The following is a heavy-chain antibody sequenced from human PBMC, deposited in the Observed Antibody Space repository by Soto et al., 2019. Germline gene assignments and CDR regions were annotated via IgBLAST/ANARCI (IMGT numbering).Heavy chain of an antibody. CDR1: GFTFTDAW. V-gene: IGHV3-15*01. CDR3: TTLDCAWPVDY. Sequence: PGGSLRLSCAASGFTFTDAWMNWVRQAPGKGLEWVAHIKSKTDGGTAGYAAPVKGRFTISRDDSKNTLYLQMNSLKTEDTAVYYCTTLDCAWPVDYWGQGTLVTVSS. J-gene: IGHJ4*02. CDR2: IKSKTDGGTA. D-gene: IGHD2-21*02.